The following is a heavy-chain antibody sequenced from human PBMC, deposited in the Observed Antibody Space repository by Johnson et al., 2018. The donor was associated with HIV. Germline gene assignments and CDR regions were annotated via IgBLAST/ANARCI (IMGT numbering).Heavy chain of an antibody. Sequence: VQLVESGGGLVQPGGSLRLSCAASGFTVSSYYMTWVRQAPGKGLEWVSVFFGGDGTSYADSVRGRSIISRDNSKKPRYLQMNSLRSEETAVYYCARACRDGYTCDVYDIWGQGTMVTVSS. J-gene: IGHJ3*02. CDR1: GFTVSSYY. CDR3: ARACRDGYTCDVYDI. CDR2: FFGGDGT. D-gene: IGHD5-24*01. V-gene: IGHV3-66*01.